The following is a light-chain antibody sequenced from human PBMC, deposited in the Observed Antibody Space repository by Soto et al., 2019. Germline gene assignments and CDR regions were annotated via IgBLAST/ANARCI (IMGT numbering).Light chain of an antibody. Sequence: EIVMTQSPATLSVSPGERVTLSCRASQSVSSNLAWYQQNPGQAPRLLIYGASTRATGIPARFSGSGSRTEFTLTISSLQSEDFAVYYCQQYNNWPQTFGQGTKVEIK. CDR1: QSVSSN. J-gene: IGKJ1*01. CDR2: GAS. V-gene: IGKV3-15*01. CDR3: QQYNNWPQT.